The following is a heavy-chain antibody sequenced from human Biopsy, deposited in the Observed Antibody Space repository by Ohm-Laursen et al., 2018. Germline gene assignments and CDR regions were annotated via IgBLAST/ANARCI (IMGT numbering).Heavy chain of an antibody. Sequence: SETLSLTCVVSGGSFSGYFCSWIRQPPGKGLEWIGEINHRGNTKYSPSLRSRVSISGDTSKNQFSLNVNSVTAADTAVYYCAVLYGAFDYWGQGQLVSVSA. J-gene: IGHJ4*02. D-gene: IGHD4/OR15-4a*01. CDR1: GGSFSGYF. CDR2: INHRGNT. V-gene: IGHV4-34*01. CDR3: AVLYGAFDY.